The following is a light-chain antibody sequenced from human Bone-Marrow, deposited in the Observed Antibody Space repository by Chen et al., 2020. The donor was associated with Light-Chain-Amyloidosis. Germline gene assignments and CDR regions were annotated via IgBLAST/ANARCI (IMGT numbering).Light chain of an antibody. CDR3: QSADSSGTYEVI. V-gene: IGLV3-25*03. CDR2: RDT. J-gene: IGLJ2*01. Sequence: SYELTQPPSVSVSPGQTARITCSGDDLPTKYAYCYQQKPGQAPVLVIHRDTERPSGISERFSRSSSGTTATVTISGVQAEDEADYHCQSADSSGTYEVIFGGGTKLTVL. CDR1: DLPTKY.